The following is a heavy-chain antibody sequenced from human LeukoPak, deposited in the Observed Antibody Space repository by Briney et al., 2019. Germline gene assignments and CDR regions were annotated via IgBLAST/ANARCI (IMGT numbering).Heavy chain of an antibody. D-gene: IGHD4-17*01. V-gene: IGHV1-2*06. CDR2: INPNSGGT. CDR3: ARQSPYGDYVYDY. CDR1: GYTFTGYY. Sequence: GASVKVSCKASGYTFTGYYMHWVRQAPGQGLEWMGRINPNSGGTNYAQKFQGRVTMTRDTSISTAYLQWSSLKASDTAMYYCARQSPYGDYVYDYWGQGALVTVSS. J-gene: IGHJ4*02.